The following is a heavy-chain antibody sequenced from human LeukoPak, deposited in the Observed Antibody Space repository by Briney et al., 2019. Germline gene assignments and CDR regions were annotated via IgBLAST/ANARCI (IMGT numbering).Heavy chain of an antibody. Sequence: GGSLRLSCAASGFTFSSYWMNWARQAPGKGLEWVASINHNGNVNYYMDSVKGRFTISRNNAKNSLYLQMRSLRAEDTAVYFCARGGGFDVWGQGATVTVSS. CDR2: INHNGNVN. D-gene: IGHD2-15*01. CDR3: ARGGGFDV. J-gene: IGHJ6*02. V-gene: IGHV3-7*03. CDR1: GFTFSSYW.